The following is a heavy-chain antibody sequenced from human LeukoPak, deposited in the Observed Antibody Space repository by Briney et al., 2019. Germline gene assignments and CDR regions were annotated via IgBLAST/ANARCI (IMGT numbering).Heavy chain of an antibody. V-gene: IGHV3-7*01. CDR1: GFPFSSYW. Sequence: QPGGSLRLSCAASGFPFSSYWRTWVRQAPGKGLEWVANIKQDGSEKYYVDSVKGRFTISRDNSKNTLYLQMNSLRAEDTAVYYCAKESRPMRGYYYDSSGHSGNWFDPWAREPWSPSPQ. J-gene: IGHJ5*02. D-gene: IGHD3-22*01. CDR3: AKESRPMRGYYYDSSGHSGNWFDP. CDR2: IKQDGSEK.